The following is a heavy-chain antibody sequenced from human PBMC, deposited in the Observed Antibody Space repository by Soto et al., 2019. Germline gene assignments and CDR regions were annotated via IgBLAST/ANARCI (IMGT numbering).Heavy chain of an antibody. D-gene: IGHD6-13*01. J-gene: IGHJ4*02. CDR3: ARAAMGGSSWPFDY. V-gene: IGHV4-4*02. Sequence: QVQLQESGPGLVKPSGTLSLTCAVSGGSISSSNWWSWVRQPPGKGLEWIGEIYHSGSTNYNPSLNSRVTISVDKSKNQSSRKLSSVTAADTAVYYCARAAMGGSSWPFDYWGQGTLVTVSS. CDR1: GGSISSSNW. CDR2: IYHSGST.